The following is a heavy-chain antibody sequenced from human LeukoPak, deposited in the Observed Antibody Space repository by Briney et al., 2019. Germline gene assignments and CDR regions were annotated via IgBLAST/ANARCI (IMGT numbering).Heavy chain of an antibody. CDR3: ARARLDLPDAFDI. CDR1: GDSISSYY. D-gene: IGHD3-22*01. V-gene: IGHV4-59*01. J-gene: IGHJ3*02. CDR2: IYYSGST. Sequence: SETLSLTCTVSGDSISSYYWSWIRQPPGKGLEWIGYIYYSGSTNYNPSLKSRVTISVDTSRNQFSLKLISVTAADTAVYYCARARLDLPDAFDIWDQGTMVTVSS.